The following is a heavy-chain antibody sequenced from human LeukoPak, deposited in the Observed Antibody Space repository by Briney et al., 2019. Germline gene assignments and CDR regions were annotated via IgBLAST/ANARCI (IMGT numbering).Heavy chain of an antibody. Sequence: ASVKVSCKASGYTFTRYYMHWVRQAPGQGLEWMGIINPSGGSTSYAQKFQGRVTMTRDMSTSTVYMELSSLRSEDTAVYYCAGSRRDLLDYWCQGTLVTVSS. CDR1: GYTFTRYY. V-gene: IGHV1-46*01. J-gene: IGHJ4*02. CDR2: INPSGGST. CDR3: AGSRRDLLDY.